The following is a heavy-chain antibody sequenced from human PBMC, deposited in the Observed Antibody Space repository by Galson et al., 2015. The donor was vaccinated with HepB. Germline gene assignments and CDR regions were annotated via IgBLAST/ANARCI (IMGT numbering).Heavy chain of an antibody. CDR2: IYSGGST. J-gene: IGHJ4*02. CDR3: ARDQSGSYSSY. D-gene: IGHD1-26*01. Sequence: SLRLSCAASGYTVSSNYMSWVRQAPGKGLERVSVIYSGGSTYYADSVKGRFTISRDNSKNTLYLQMNSLRAEDTAVYYCARDQSGSYSSYWGQGTLVTVFS. V-gene: IGHV3-53*01. CDR1: GYTVSSNY.